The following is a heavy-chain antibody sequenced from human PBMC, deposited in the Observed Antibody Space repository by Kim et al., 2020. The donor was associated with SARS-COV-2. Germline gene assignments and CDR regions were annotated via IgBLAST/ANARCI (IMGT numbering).Heavy chain of an antibody. D-gene: IGHD3-3*01. V-gene: IGHV4-31*02. CDR3: ARVSGITIFGVVITGPLDY. Sequence: SRVTISVDTSKNQFSLKLSSVTAADTAVYYCARVSGITIFGVVITGPLDYWGQGTLVTVSS. J-gene: IGHJ4*02.